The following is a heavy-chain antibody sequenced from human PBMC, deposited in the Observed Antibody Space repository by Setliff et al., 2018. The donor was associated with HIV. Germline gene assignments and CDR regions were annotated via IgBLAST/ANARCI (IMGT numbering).Heavy chain of an antibody. D-gene: IGHD2-15*01. Sequence: PGGSLRLSCATSGFTFDSYSIIWVRQAPGKGLEWVSYISGLGGGTIYYADSVRGRFTISRDDAEKSVYLQMNSLRAEGTAVYYCARAGVVEGYYYYYYMDVWGKGTTVTVSS. J-gene: IGHJ6*03. CDR2: ISGLGGGTI. CDR1: GFTFDSYS. V-gene: IGHV3-48*01. CDR3: ARAGVVEGYYYYYYMDV.